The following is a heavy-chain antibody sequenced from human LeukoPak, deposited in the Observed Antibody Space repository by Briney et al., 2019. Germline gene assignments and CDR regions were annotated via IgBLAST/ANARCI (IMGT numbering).Heavy chain of an antibody. V-gene: IGHV3-23*01. J-gene: IGHJ4*02. CDR3: AKDFYDSSGYYSPWGHFDY. CDR2: ISGSGGST. Sequence: GGSLRLSCAASGFTFSSYAMSWVRQAPGKGLEWVSAISGSGGSTYYADSAKGRFTISRDNSKNTLYLQMNSLRAEDTAVYYCAKDFYDSSGYYSPWGHFDYWGQGTLVTVSS. CDR1: GFTFSSYA. D-gene: IGHD3-22*01.